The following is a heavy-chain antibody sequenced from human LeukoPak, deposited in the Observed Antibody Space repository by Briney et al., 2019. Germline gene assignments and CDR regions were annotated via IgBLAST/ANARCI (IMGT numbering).Heavy chain of an antibody. CDR2: IYPGDSDT. CDR3: ARLRGPFIAPSGARSFDY. D-gene: IGHD6-13*01. V-gene: IGHV5-51*01. Sequence: GESLKISCKGSGYSFTSYWIGWVRQMPGKGLEWVGIIYPGDSDTRYSPSFQGQVTISADKSITTAYLQWSSLKASDSAMCHCARLRGPFIAPSGARSFDYWGQGTLVTVSS. J-gene: IGHJ4*02. CDR1: GYSFTSYW.